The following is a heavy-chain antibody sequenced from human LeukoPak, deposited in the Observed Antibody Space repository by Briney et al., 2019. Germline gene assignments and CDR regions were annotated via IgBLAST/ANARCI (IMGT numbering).Heavy chain of an antibody. CDR2: IRGSGGST. D-gene: IGHD6-13*01. V-gene: IGHV3-23*01. CDR3: AKGQGSRIYTNDY. CDR1: GFTFSSYA. Sequence: QAGGSLRLSCAASGFTFSSYAMSWVRQAPGKGLEWVSAIRGSGGSTYYADSVKGRFTISRDNSKNTLYLQMNSLRAEDTAVYYCAKGQGSRIYTNDYWGQGTLVTVSP. J-gene: IGHJ4*02.